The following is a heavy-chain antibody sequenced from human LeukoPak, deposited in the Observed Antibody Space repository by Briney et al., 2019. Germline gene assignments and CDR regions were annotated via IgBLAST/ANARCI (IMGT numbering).Heavy chain of an antibody. CDR1: GFMFSSNW. V-gene: IGHV3-7*03. Sequence: PGGSLRLSCAASGFMFSSNWMSWVRLAPGKGLEWVANIKEDGTETYYVDSVKGRFTISRDNAKNSLYLQMNSLIFEDTAVYYCAKEGRSLQTYWGQGTLVTVSS. CDR3: AKEGRSLQTY. D-gene: IGHD5-24*01. CDR2: IKEDGTET. J-gene: IGHJ4*02.